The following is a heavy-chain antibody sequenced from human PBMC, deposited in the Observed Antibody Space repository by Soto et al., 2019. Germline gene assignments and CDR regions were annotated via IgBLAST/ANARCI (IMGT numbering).Heavy chain of an antibody. CDR1: GGSISSSSYY. CDR2: IYYSGST. V-gene: IGHV4-39*01. Sequence: SETLSLTCTVSGGSISSSSYYWGWIRQPPGKGLEWIGSIYYSGSTYYNPSFTGRVTISVDKSKNKFSLKLSSVTAADTAVYYCARHRIAARLDYYYYMDVWGKGTTVTVSS. J-gene: IGHJ6*03. CDR3: ARHRIAARLDYYYYMDV. D-gene: IGHD6-6*01.